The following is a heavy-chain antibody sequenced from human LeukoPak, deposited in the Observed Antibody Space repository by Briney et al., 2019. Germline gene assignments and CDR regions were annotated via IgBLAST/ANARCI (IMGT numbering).Heavy chain of an antibody. V-gene: IGHV3-23*01. D-gene: IGHD3-10*01. Sequence: GGSLRLSCAASGFPFSSYDMSWVRQAPGKGLEWVSGVTYSSGYTYYADSVKGRFTISRDNSRNTLYLQMNSLRAEDTAVYYCAKDPSDLGGSGSNNYFDCWGQGTLVTVSS. CDR1: GFPFSSYD. CDR3: AKDPSDLGGSGSNNYFDC. CDR2: VTYSSGYT. J-gene: IGHJ4*02.